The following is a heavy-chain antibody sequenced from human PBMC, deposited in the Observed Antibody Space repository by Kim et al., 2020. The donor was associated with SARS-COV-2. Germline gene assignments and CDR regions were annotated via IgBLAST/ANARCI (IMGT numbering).Heavy chain of an antibody. D-gene: IGHD2-21*01. Sequence: ASVKVSCKASGYTFTSFGISWVRQAPGQGLEWMGWISTYNGNTNYAQKLQGRVTMTTDTSMSTAYMELRSLRSDDTAVYYCARASSPLLVVVVTSANWFDPWGQGTLVTVSS. CDR1: GYTFTSFG. CDR3: ARASSPLLVVVVTSANWFDP. V-gene: IGHV1-18*01. CDR2: ISTYNGNT. J-gene: IGHJ5*02.